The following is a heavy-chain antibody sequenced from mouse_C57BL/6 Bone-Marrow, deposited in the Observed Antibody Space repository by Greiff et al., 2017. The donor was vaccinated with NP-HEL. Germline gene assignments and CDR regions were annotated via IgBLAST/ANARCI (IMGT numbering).Heavy chain of an antibody. J-gene: IGHJ1*03. D-gene: IGHD1-1*01. CDR1: GFTFSSYA. Sequence: EVNLVESGGGLVKPGGSLKLSCAASGFTFSSYAMSWVRQTPEKRLEWVATISDGGSYTYYPDNVKGRFTISRDNAKNNLYLQMSHLKSEDTAMYYCARFTTVVAYPYWYFDVWGTGTTVTVSS. CDR2: ISDGGSYT. V-gene: IGHV5-4*03. CDR3: ARFTTVVAYPYWYFDV.